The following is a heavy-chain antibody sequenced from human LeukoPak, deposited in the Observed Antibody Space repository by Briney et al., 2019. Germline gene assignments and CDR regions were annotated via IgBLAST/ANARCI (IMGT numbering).Heavy chain of an antibody. Sequence: SETLSLTCSVSGDSISIYYWSWIRQPPGKGLEWIGYIYNSGSTNYNPSLKSRVTISVDASKNQFSLKLTSVTAADTAVYYCARDRELGYWGQGTLVTVSS. J-gene: IGHJ4*02. D-gene: IGHD3-10*01. CDR3: ARDRELGY. V-gene: IGHV4-59*01. CDR1: GDSISIYY. CDR2: IYNSGST.